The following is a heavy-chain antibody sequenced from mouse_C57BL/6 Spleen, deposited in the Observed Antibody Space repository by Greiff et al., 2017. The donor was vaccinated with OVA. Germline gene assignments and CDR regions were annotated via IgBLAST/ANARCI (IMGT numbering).Heavy chain of an antibody. CDR2: IYPRSGNT. Sequence: QVQLQQSGAELARPGASVKLSCKASGYTFTSYGISWVKQRTGQGLEWIGEIYPRSGNTYYNEKFKGKATLTADKSSSTAYMELRSLTSEDSAVYFCARGRQYYYAMDYWGQGTSVTVSS. CDR3: ARGRQYYYAMDY. V-gene: IGHV1-81*01. J-gene: IGHJ4*01. D-gene: IGHD3-2*01. CDR1: GYTFTSYG.